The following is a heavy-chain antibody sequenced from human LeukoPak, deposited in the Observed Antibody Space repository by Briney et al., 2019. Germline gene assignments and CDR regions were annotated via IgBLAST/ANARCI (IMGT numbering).Heavy chain of an antibody. CDR2: ISGNSGRT. CDR3: AKSTSSWERVDY. J-gene: IGHJ4*02. Sequence: GRTLRLSCAASGFTFSSYAMSWVRQAPGKGLEWVSSISGNSGRTYYADSVKGRFSISRDNSNNTLYLQMNSLRAEDAAVYYCAKSTSSWERVDYWGQGTLVTVSS. D-gene: IGHD6-13*01. CDR1: GFTFSSYA. V-gene: IGHV3-23*01.